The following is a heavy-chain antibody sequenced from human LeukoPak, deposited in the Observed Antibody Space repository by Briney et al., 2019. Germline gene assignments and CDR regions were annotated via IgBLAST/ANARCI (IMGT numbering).Heavy chain of an antibody. Sequence: GGSLRLSCAASGFTFDDYGMGWVRQAPGKGLEWVSGIKWNGGSTGYADSVKGRFTISRDNAKNSLYLQMNSLRAEDTALYYCARDPGGIAVAGTKRLFDYWGQGTLVTVSS. J-gene: IGHJ4*02. CDR3: ARDPGGIAVAGTKRLFDY. D-gene: IGHD6-19*01. CDR1: GFTFDDYG. V-gene: IGHV3-20*04. CDR2: IKWNGGST.